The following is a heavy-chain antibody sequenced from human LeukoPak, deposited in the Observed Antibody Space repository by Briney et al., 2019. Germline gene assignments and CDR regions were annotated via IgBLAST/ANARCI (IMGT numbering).Heavy chain of an antibody. CDR3: ARASRGYSGYDASALIDY. D-gene: IGHD5-12*01. V-gene: IGHV3-30*04. Sequence: GRSLRLSCAASGFTFSSYAMHWVRQAPGKGLEWVAVISYDGSNKYYADSVKGRFTISRDNSKNTLYLQMSSLRAEDTAVYYCARASRGYSGYDASALIDYWGQGTLVTVSS. J-gene: IGHJ4*02. CDR1: GFTFSSYA. CDR2: ISYDGSNK.